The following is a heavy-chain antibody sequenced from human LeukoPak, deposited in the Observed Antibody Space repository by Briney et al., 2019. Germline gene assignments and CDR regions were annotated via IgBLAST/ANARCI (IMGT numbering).Heavy chain of an antibody. CDR2: IIPIFGTA. D-gene: IGHD4-17*01. Sequence: SVKVSYKASGYTFTGYYMHWVRQAPGQGLEWMGGIIPIFGTANFAQKLQGRVTITADKSTSIAYMELSSLRSEDTAVYYCARSTVTPATDAFDIWGQGTMVTVSS. V-gene: IGHV1-69*06. J-gene: IGHJ3*02. CDR1: GYTFTGYY. CDR3: ARSTVTPATDAFDI.